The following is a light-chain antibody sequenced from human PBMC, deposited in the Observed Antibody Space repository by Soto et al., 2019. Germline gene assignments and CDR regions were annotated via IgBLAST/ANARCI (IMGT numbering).Light chain of an antibody. CDR2: GAS. CDR3: PHYGSSPWT. Sequence: VWRQSTDTLSLSPGERATLCCRGSQSVSSSYLAWYQQKPGQAPRLLIYGASSRATGIPDRFSGSGSGTDFTLTLSRLEPEAFALYYCPHYGSSPWTFRQGTKVDIK. J-gene: IGKJ1*01. CDR1: QSVSSSY. V-gene: IGKV3-20*01.